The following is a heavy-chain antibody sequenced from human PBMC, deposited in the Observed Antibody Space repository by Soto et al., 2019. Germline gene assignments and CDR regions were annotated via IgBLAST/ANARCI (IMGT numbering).Heavy chain of an antibody. Sequence: QVQLVQSGAEVKKPGSSVKVSCKASGGTFSSYAISWVRQAPGQGLEWMGGLIPIFGTANYAQKFQGRVRITAEESASTAHMELSSLRSEDTAVYYCARGTQEYCSGGSCDALSDYYSYYGMDVWRQGTTVTVSS. CDR1: GGTFSSYA. D-gene: IGHD2-15*01. V-gene: IGHV1-69*01. CDR2: LIPIFGTA. CDR3: ARGTQEYCSGGSCDALSDYYSYYGMDV. J-gene: IGHJ6*01.